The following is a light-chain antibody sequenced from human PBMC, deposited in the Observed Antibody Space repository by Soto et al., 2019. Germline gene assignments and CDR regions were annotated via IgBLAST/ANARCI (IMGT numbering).Light chain of an antibody. CDR2: DNN. V-gene: IGLV1-51*01. J-gene: IGLJ2*01. CDR1: NSNIGNNY. CDR3: GTWDSSLSAVV. Sequence: QSVFTQPPSVSAAPGQKVTISCSGSNSNIGNNYVSWYQQLPGTAPKLLIYDNNKRPSGIPDRFSGSKSGTSATLGITGLQTGDEADYYCGTWDSSLSAVVFGGGTKLTVL.